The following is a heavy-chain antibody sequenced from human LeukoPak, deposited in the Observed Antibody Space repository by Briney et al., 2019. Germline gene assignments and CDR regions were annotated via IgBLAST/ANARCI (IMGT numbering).Heavy chain of an antibody. CDR3: ARADGTNSGTNAFDV. D-gene: IGHD4-23*01. V-gene: IGHV1-18*01. CDR1: VYRFNVYD. CDR2: ISTYTGRA. J-gene: IGHJ3*01. Sequence: GASVTVSCKTSVYRFNVYDILWVRQAPGHGLDYVGWISTYTGRAEYAQKFQGRVSVITDTSTSTAYLELTNLTSSDTGLYYCARADGTNSGTNAFDVWGLGTMVTVAS.